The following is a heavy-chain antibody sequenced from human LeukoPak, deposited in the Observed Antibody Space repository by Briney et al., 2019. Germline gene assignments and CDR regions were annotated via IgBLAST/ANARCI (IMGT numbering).Heavy chain of an antibody. D-gene: IGHD3-22*01. CDR2: INTNTGNP. Sequence: ASVKVSCKASGYTFTSYAMNWVRQAPGQGLEWMGWINTNTGNPTYAQGFTGRFVFSLDTSVSTAYLQISSLKAEDTAVYYCARDRPASYYDSSGYLNNWFDPWGQGTLVTVSS. V-gene: IGHV7-4-1*02. CDR1: GYTFTSYA. CDR3: ARDRPASYYDSSGYLNNWFDP. J-gene: IGHJ5*02.